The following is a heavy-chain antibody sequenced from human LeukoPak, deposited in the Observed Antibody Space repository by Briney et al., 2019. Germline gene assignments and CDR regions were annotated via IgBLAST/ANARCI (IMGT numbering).Heavy chain of an antibody. CDR1: GFTFSNYA. Sequence: PGGSLRLSCAASGFTFSNYAMSWVRQAPGKGLEWVSAITGSDGRTYYADSVKGRFTISRDNSKNTLYLQINSLRAEDTAIYYCAKVRWEVDMSYDYWGQGTLVTVSS. CDR2: ITGSDGRT. J-gene: IGHJ4*02. D-gene: IGHD5-24*01. CDR3: AKVRWEVDMSYDY. V-gene: IGHV3-23*01.